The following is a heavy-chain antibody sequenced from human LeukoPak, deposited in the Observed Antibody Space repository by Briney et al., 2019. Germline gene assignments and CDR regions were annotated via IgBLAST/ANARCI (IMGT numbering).Heavy chain of an antibody. Sequence: GGSLRLSXAASGFTFSSYSMNWVRQAPGKGLEWVSSISSSSSYIYYADSVKGRFTISRDNAKNSLYLQMNSLRAEDTAVYYCARDIVVPAAMGAFDIWGQGTMVTVSS. V-gene: IGHV3-21*01. D-gene: IGHD2-2*01. CDR1: GFTFSSYS. CDR3: ARDIVVPAAMGAFDI. J-gene: IGHJ3*02. CDR2: ISSSSSYI.